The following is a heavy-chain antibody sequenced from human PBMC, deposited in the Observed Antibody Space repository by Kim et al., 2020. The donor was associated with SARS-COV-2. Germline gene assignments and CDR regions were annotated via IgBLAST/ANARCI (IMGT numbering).Heavy chain of an antibody. J-gene: IGHJ6*02. D-gene: IGHD2-2*01. CDR1: GGSFSDYN. CDR3: ARGRAGVVPAPVLGLGPFYDYYAMDA. Sequence: SETLSLTCAVYGGSFSDYNWSWIRQPPGKGLEWIGEINHSGSTNVSPSLKVRITISVYTSKSQFSLRLKSMTATDTAVYYCARGRAGVVPAPVLGLGPFYDYYAMDAWGRGTPVAVSS. CDR2: INHSGST. V-gene: IGHV4-34*01.